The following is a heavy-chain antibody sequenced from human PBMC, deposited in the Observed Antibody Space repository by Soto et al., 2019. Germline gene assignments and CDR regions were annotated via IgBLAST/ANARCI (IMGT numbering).Heavy chain of an antibody. V-gene: IGHV4-4*07. Sequence: SDPLSLTCSVSGGTIRGYYWTWIRQPAGKGLEWIGRIYSSGNTKYNPSLQSRVTMSLDTSNNQFSLRLTSVPAADTAVYYCARGKQFSDRSDPRDQGTLLTVST. J-gene: IGHJ5*02. CDR2: IYSSGNT. CDR1: GGTIRGYY. D-gene: IGHD6-19*01. CDR3: ARGKQFSDRSDP.